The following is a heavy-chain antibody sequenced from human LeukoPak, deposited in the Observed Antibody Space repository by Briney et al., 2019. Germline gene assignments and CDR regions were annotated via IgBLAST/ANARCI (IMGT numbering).Heavy chain of an antibody. D-gene: IGHD4-23*01. CDR2: IYYSGST. J-gene: IGHJ3*02. CDR3: ARRGGNSVDAFDI. Sequence: SETLSLTCTVSGGSINSYFWSWIRQPPGKALEWIGYIYYSGSTNYNPSLKSRVTISVDTSKNQFSLKLSSVTAADTAVYYCARRGGNSVDAFDIWGQGTMVTVSS. CDR1: GGSINSYF. V-gene: IGHV4-59*08.